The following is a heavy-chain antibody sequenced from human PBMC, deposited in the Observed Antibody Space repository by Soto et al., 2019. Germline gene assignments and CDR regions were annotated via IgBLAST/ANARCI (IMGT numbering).Heavy chain of an antibody. V-gene: IGHV3-30*18. CDR3: AKDSGGSSPAFDY. CDR2: ISYDGSNK. J-gene: IGHJ4*02. CDR1: GFTFSSYG. D-gene: IGHD1-26*01. Sequence: QVQLVESGGGVVQPGRSLRLSCAASGFTFSSYGMHWVRQAPGKGLEWVALISYDGSNKYYTDSVKGRFTISRDNSKNTLYLQMNSLRAEDTAVFYRAKDSGGSSPAFDYWGQGTLVTVSS.